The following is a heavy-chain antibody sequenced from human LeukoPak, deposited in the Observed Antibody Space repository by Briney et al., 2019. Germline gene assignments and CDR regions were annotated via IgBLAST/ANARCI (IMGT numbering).Heavy chain of an antibody. Sequence: SETLSLTCTVSGGSISSGDYYWSWIRQPPGKGLKWIGYIYYSGSTYYNPSLKSRVTISVDTSKNQFSLKLSSVTAADTAVYYCARVSAAGTNYTPWFVHSDQKYYYYGMDVWGQGTTVTVSS. J-gene: IGHJ6*02. CDR2: IYYSGST. V-gene: IGHV4-30-4*01. D-gene: IGHD6-13*01. CDR1: GGSISSGDYY. CDR3: ARVSAAGTNYTPWFVHSDQKYYYYGMDV.